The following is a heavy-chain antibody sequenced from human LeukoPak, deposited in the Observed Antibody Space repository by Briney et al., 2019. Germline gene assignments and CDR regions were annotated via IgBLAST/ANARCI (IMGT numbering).Heavy chain of an antibody. CDR3: ARHFPHMDYSGWKQGWFDP. V-gene: IGHV4-59*08. CDR1: DGSITNYY. D-gene: IGHD6-19*01. J-gene: IGHJ5*02. Sequence: PSETLSLTCTVSDGSITNYYWSWIRQPPGKELEWIGYIYSSGSTNYNPSLKSRVTISVDTSENQFSLRLISVTAADTAVYYCARHFPHMDYSGWKQGWFDPWGQGTLVTVSS. CDR2: IYSSGST.